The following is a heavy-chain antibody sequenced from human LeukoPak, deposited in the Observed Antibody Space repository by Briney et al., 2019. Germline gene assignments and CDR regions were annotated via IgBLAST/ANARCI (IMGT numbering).Heavy chain of an antibody. V-gene: IGHV3-30*18. D-gene: IGHD1-7*01. Sequence: GRSLRLSCAASGFTFSSYGMHWVRQAPGKGLEWVAVISYDGSNKYYADSVKGRFTISRDNSKNTLYLQMNSLRAEDTAVYYCAEDNGTREDWYFDLWGRGTLVTVSS. CDR3: AEDNGTREDWYFDL. J-gene: IGHJ2*01. CDR1: GFTFSSYG. CDR2: ISYDGSNK.